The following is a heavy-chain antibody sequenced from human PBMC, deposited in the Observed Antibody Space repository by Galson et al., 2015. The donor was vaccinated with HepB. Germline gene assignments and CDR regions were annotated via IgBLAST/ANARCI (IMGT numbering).Heavy chain of an antibody. Sequence: SLRLSCAASEFTFSDYYMSWIRQAPGKGLEWVSYISSSSSYTNYADSVKGRFTISRDNAKNSLYLQMNSLRAEDTAVYYCARNSGSYYFDYWGQGTLVTVSS. J-gene: IGHJ4*02. CDR1: EFTFSDYY. D-gene: IGHD1-26*01. CDR2: ISSSSSYT. CDR3: ARNSGSYYFDY. V-gene: IGHV3-11*06.